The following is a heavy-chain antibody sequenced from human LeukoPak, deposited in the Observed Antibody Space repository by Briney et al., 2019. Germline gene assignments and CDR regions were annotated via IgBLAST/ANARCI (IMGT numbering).Heavy chain of an antibody. Sequence: SETLSLTCTVSGGFISSYYWSWIRQPPGKGLEWIGYIYYSGSTNYNPSLKSRVTIEVDTSKNQFSLKLSSVTAEDTAVYYCATLGQLWSNPLDYWGQGTLVTVSS. J-gene: IGHJ4*02. V-gene: IGHV4-59*01. CDR2: IYYSGST. CDR1: GGFISSYY. CDR3: ATLGQLWSNPLDY. D-gene: IGHD5-18*01.